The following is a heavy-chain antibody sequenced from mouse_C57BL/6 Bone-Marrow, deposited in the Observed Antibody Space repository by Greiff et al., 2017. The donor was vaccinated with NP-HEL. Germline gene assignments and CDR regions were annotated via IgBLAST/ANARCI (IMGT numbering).Heavy chain of an antibody. V-gene: IGHV1-5*01. J-gene: IGHJ4*01. CDR1: GYTFTSYW. Sequence: EVQLQQSGTVLARPGASVKMSCKTSGYTFTSYWMHWVKQRPGQGLEWIWAIYPGNSDTSYNQKFKGKAKLTAVTSASTAYMELSSLTNEDSAVYYCTREVQHYAMDYWGQGTSVTVSS. CDR2: IYPGNSDT. CDR3: TREVQHYAMDY.